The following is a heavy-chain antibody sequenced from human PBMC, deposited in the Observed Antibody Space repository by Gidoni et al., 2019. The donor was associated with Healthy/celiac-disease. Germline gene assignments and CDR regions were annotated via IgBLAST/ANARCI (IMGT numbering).Heavy chain of an antibody. CDR2: ISSSSSTI. V-gene: IGHV3-48*01. CDR3: ASITGLRWGY. Sequence: EWVSYISSSSSTIYYADSVKGRFTISRDNAKNSLYLQMNSLRAEDTAVYYCASITGLRWGYWGQGTLVTVSS. J-gene: IGHJ4*02. D-gene: IGHD3-10*01.